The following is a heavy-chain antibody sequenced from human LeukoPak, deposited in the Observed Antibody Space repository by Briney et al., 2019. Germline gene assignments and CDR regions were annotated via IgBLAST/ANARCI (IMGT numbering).Heavy chain of an antibody. D-gene: IGHD3-22*01. Sequence: PGGSLRLSCAASGFTFSSYGMHWVRQAPGKGLEWVAFIRYDGSDKYYTDSVKGRFTISRDGSKNTLYLQMNSLRAEDTAVYYCAKESESYDSSGSTFHYWGQGTLVTVSS. CDR3: AKESESYDSSGSTFHY. J-gene: IGHJ4*02. CDR2: IRYDGSDK. CDR1: GFTFSSYG. V-gene: IGHV3-30*02.